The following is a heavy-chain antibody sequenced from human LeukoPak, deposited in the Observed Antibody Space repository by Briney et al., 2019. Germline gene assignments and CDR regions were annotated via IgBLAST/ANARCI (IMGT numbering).Heavy chain of an antibody. D-gene: IGHD3-10*01. Sequence: GGSLRLSCAASGFTFSSYSMNWVRQATGKGLEWVSSISSSSSYIYYADSVKGRFTISRDNAKNSLYLQMNSLRAEDTAVYYCARDSDGNFDYWGQGTLVTVSS. J-gene: IGHJ4*02. CDR2: ISSSSSYI. CDR3: ARDSDGNFDY. V-gene: IGHV3-21*01. CDR1: GFTFSSYS.